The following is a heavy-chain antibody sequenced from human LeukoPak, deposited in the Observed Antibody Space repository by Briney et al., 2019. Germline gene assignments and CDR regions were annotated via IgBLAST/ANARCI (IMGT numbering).Heavy chain of an antibody. Sequence: SEALSLTCTVSGGSISVGGYCWSWIRQHPGKGPEWIGTIYYSGSTKYNPSLKSRVTISVDTSKNQFSLKLSSVTAADTAVYYCARHLPKWGWDYWGQGTLVTVSS. V-gene: IGHV4-61*08. J-gene: IGHJ4*02. CDR2: IYYSGST. D-gene: IGHD1-26*01. CDR3: ARHLPKWGWDY. CDR1: GGSISVGGYC.